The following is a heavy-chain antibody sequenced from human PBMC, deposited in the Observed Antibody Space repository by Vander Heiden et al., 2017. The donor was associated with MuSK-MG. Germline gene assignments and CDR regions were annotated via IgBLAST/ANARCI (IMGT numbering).Heavy chain of an antibody. Sequence: EVQLVESGGGLVQPGGSLRLSCAASGFTFSSYWMSWVRQAPGKGLEWVANIKQDGREKDDVDSVKGRFTISRDNAKNSLYLKMKSLRAEDTAVYDGARDPTGYFDYWGQGTMVTVYS. J-gene: IGHJ4*02. CDR3: ARDPTGYFDY. CDR2: IKQDGREK. CDR1: GFTFSSYW. V-gene: IGHV3-7*01. D-gene: IGHD4-17*01.